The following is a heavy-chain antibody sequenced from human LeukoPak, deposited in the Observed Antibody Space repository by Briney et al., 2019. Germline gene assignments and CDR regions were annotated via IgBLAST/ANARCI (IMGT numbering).Heavy chain of an antibody. D-gene: IGHD1-7*01. CDR1: GGSISSSSYY. CDR2: IYYSGST. V-gene: IGHV4-39*07. J-gene: IGHJ5*02. CDR3: SRGRTGTNWFDP. Sequence: SETLSLTCTVSGGSISSSSYYWGWIRQPPGKGLEWNGSIYYSGSTYYNPSLKSRVTISVDTTKNQFSLMLSSVTAADTAVYYCSRGRTGTNWFDPWGQGTLVTVSS.